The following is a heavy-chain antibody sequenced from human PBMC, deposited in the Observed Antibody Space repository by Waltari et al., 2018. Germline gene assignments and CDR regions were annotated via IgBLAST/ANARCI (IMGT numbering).Heavy chain of an antibody. D-gene: IGHD6-13*01. CDR1: GCTFAAYT. CDR2: ISCDGGST. V-gene: IGHV3-43*01. Sequence: EVQLVESGGVVVQPGGSLRHCGAASGCTFAAYTMHRVPQAPGKGLEWVSLISCDGGSTYYADSVKGRFTISRDNSKNSLYLQMNSLRTEDTALYYCAKANSSSWYLFDYWGQGTLVTVSS. CDR3: AKANSSSWYLFDY. J-gene: IGHJ4*02.